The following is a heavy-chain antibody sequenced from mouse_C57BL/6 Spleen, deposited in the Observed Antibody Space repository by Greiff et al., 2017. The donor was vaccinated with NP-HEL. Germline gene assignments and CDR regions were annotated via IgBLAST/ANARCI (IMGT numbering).Heavy chain of an antibody. CDR3: ARGGPYYYGSSHWYFDV. CDR2: IYIGNGYT. J-gene: IGHJ1*03. D-gene: IGHD1-1*01. CDR1: GYTFTSYG. Sequence: EVQLQQSGAELVRPGSSVKMSCKTSGYTFTSYGINWVKQRPGQGLEWIGYIYIGNGYTEYNEKFKGKATLTSDTSSSTAYMQLSSLTSEDSAIYFCARGGPYYYGSSHWYFDVWGTGTTVTVSS. V-gene: IGHV1-58*01.